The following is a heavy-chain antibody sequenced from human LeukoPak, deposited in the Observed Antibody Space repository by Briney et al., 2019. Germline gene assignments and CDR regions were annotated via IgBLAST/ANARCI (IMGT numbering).Heavy chain of an antibody. CDR3: ARQGYGGHSRGAADY. D-gene: IGHD4-23*01. Sequence: ASVKVSCKASGYTFTSYGISWVRQAPGQGLEWMGWVSANNGNRNYALKLQDRVSMTTDTSTSTAYMELRSLRSDDTAVYYCARQGYGGHSRGAADYWGQGTLVTVSS. J-gene: IGHJ4*02. CDR2: VSANNGNR. CDR1: GYTFTSYG. V-gene: IGHV1-18*01.